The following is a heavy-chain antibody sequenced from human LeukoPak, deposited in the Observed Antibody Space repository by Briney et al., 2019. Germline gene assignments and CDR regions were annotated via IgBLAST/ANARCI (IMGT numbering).Heavy chain of an antibody. CDR2: ISWNSGSI. J-gene: IGHJ4*02. V-gene: IGHV3-9*01. CDR3: AKDLDCSSTSCHMI. Sequence: PGGSLRLSCAASGFTFDDYAMHWVRQAPGKGLEWVSGISWNSGSIGYADSVKGRFTISRDNAKNSLYLQMNSLRAEDTALYYCAKDLDCSSTSCHMIWGQGTLVTASS. D-gene: IGHD2-2*01. CDR1: GFTFDDYA.